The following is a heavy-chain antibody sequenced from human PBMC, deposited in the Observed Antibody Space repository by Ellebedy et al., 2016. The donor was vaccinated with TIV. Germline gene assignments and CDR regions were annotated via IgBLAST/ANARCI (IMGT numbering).Heavy chain of an antibody. CDR3: VRERFPMPT. D-gene: IGHD3-16*01. Sequence: GESLKISCAASGFNFSNYAMTWVRQAPGKGLQWVSVIYSGNKTHYADSVRGRFTISRDIFKNTIYLQMHGLRIEDTALYYCVRERFPMPTWGQGTLVIVSS. V-gene: IGHV3-66*01. CDR1: GFNFSNYA. J-gene: IGHJ4*02. CDR2: IYSGNKT.